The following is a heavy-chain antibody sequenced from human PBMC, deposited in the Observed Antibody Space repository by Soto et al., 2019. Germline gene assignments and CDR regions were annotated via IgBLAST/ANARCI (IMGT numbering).Heavy chain of an antibody. Sequence: SETLSLTCTVSGGSISSYYWSWIRQPPGKGLEWIGYIYYSGSTNYNPSLKSRVTISVDTSKNQFSLKLSSVTAADTAVYYCARGLTWGLLSGNWFDPWGQGTLVTVSS. CDR1: GGSISSYY. CDR2: IYYSGST. J-gene: IGHJ5*02. V-gene: IGHV4-59*01. CDR3: ARGLTWGLLSGNWFDP. D-gene: IGHD1-26*01.